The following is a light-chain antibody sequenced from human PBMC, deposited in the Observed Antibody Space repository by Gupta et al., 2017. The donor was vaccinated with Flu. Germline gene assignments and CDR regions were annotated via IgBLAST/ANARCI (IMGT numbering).Light chain of an antibody. J-gene: IGKJ2*01. V-gene: IGKV1-9*01. CDR1: QCISSY. Sequence: EIQLTQSPSFLSASVGARVTITCLASQCISSYLAWYQQKAGKSPKLLIYGASTLQSGVPSRFSGSGSGTEFTLTISSLQPEDCATYYCQHLHRYPYTFGQGTKLEIK. CDR3: QHLHRYPYT. CDR2: GAS.